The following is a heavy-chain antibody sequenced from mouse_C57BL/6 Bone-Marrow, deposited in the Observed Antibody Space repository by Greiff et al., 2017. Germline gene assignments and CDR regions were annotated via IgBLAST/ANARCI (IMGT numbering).Heavy chain of an antibody. Sequence: QVQLQQPGAELVKPGASVKLSCKASGYTFTSYWMQWVKQRPGQGLEWIGEIDPSDSYTNYNQKIKGKATLTVDTSSSTAYMQLSSLTSEDSAVYYCAREFPYDDWGQGTTLTVSS. CDR2: IDPSDSYT. V-gene: IGHV1-50*01. CDR3: AREFPYDD. J-gene: IGHJ2*01. CDR1: GYTFTSYW.